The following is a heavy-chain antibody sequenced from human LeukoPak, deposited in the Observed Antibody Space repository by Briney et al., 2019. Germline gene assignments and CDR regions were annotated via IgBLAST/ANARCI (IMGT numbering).Heavy chain of an antibody. CDR2: IYSSGSA. CDR3: ARDVRDASGWSTPES. J-gene: IGHJ5*02. V-gene: IGHV4-4*07. CDR1: ARSLSDHY. D-gene: IGHD6-19*01. Sequence: SDTLILPCTVSARSLSDHYWSWIRQPSGKGLEWIGRIYSSGSANYSPSPESRVSLSVDSYKHYLSLNLTSVTAAHTALYFCARDVRDASGWSTPESWGQGILVSVSS.